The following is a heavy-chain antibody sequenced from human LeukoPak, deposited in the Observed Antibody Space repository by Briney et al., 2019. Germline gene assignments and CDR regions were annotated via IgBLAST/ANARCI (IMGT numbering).Heavy chain of an antibody. CDR3: ARDNISAAASHRMDV. Sequence: ASVKVSCKASGYSFTSYYMQWVRQAPGKGLEWMGLINPSGGSTSFAQKFQGRVTMTRDTSTSTVYMELSSLRSEDTAVYYCARDNISAAASHRMDVWGKGTTVTVSS. D-gene: IGHD6-13*01. CDR1: GYSFTSYY. CDR2: INPSGGST. V-gene: IGHV1-46*01. J-gene: IGHJ6*03.